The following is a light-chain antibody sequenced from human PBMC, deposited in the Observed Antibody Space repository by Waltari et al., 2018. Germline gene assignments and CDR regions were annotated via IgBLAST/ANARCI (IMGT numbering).Light chain of an antibody. J-gene: IGLJ2*01. CDR3: SSYTSSSTYVV. CDR2: DVS. Sequence: QSALTQPASVSGSPGPSITILCPCTSTDVGGYNYVSWYQQHPGKAPKLMIYDVSKRPSVVSNRFSGSKSGNTASLTISGLQAEDEADYYCSSYTSSSTYVVFGGGTKLTVL. V-gene: IGLV2-14*01. CDR1: STDVGGYNY.